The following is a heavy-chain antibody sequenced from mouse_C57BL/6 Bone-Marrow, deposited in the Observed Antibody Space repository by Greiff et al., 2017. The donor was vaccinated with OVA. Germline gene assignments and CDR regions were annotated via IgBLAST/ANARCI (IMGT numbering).Heavy chain of an antibody. CDR1: GYSFTGYF. CDR3: ARNYGSSLYAMDY. Sequence: EVKLMESGPELVKPGASVKISCKASGYSFTGYFMNWVKQSHGKSLEWIGRINPYNGDTFYNQKFKGKATLTVDKSSSTAHMELLSLTSEDFAVYYCARNYGSSLYAMDYWGQGTSVTVSS. CDR2: INPYNGDT. D-gene: IGHD1-1*01. J-gene: IGHJ4*01. V-gene: IGHV1-37*01.